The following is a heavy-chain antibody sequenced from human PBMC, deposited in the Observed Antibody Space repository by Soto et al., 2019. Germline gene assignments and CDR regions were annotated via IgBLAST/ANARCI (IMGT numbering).Heavy chain of an antibody. V-gene: IGHV1-69*01. D-gene: IGHD2-15*01. J-gene: IGHJ6*02. CDR1: GGTFSSYA. Sequence: QVQLVQSGAEVKKPGSSVKVSCKASGGTFSSYAISWVRQAPGQGLEWMGGIIPIFGTANYAQKLQGRVTITADESTSTAYMELSSLRSEDTAVYYCARGGDCSGGSCYSSYYYGMDVWGQGTTVTDSS. CDR2: IIPIFGTA. CDR3: ARGGDCSGGSCYSSYYYGMDV.